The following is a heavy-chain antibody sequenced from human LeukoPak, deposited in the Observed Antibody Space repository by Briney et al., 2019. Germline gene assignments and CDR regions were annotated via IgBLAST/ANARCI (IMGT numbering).Heavy chain of an antibody. D-gene: IGHD2-8*01. CDR2: INHSGST. J-gene: IGHJ3*02. CDR3: ARRTDCTNGVCYLWGAFDI. V-gene: IGHV4-34*01. Sequence: SETLSLTCAVYGGSFSGYYWSWIRQPPGKGLEWIGEINHSGSTNYNPSHKSRVTISVDTSKNQFSLKLSSVTAADTAVYYCARRTDCTNGVCYLWGAFDIWGQGTMVTVS. CDR1: GGSFSGYY.